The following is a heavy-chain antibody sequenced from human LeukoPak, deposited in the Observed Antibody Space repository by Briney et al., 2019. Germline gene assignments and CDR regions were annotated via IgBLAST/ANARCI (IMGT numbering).Heavy chain of an antibody. V-gene: IGHV3-23*01. CDR3: ARIADYYDSSGYNSVDY. Sequence: GGSLRLSCAASGFTFSIYGMSWVRQAPGRGLEWVSAMSGSGGSTYYADSVKGRFTISRDNSKNTLYLQMNSLRAEDTAVYYCARIADYYDSSGYNSVDYWGQGTLVTVSS. J-gene: IGHJ4*02. CDR2: MSGSGGST. CDR1: GFTFSIYG. D-gene: IGHD3-22*01.